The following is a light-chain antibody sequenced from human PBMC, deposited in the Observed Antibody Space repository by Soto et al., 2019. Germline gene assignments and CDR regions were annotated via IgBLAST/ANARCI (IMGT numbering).Light chain of an antibody. J-gene: IGKJ1*01. CDR1: QNIGTY. Sequence: IVLTQSPGTLSLSPGERATLSCRASQNIGTYLAWYQHKPGQAPRLLMYGASIRAAGVPDRFSGSGSGTEFTLTISRLEPEDFTVYYCHHYETFGQGTKVDI. CDR2: GAS. CDR3: HHYET. V-gene: IGKV3-20*01.